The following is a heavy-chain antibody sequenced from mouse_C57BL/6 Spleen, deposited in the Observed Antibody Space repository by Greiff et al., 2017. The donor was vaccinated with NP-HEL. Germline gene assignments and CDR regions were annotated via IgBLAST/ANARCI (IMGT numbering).Heavy chain of an antibody. Sequence: QVQLQQPGAELVMPGASVKLSCKASGYTFTSYWMHWVKQRPGQGLEWIGEIDPSDSYTNYNQKFKGKSTLTVDKSSSTAYMQLSSLTSEDSAVYYCASQLRLRMDYWGQVTSVTVSS. D-gene: IGHD3-2*02. V-gene: IGHV1-69*01. CDR1: GYTFTSYW. CDR2: IDPSDSYT. CDR3: ASQLRLRMDY. J-gene: IGHJ4*01.